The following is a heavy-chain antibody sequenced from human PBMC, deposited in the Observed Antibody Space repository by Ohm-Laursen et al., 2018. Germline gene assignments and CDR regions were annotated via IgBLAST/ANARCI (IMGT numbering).Heavy chain of an antibody. V-gene: IGHV2-70*11. CDR1: GFSLSTSGMC. D-gene: IGHD3-10*01. J-gene: IGHJ5*02. Sequence: PTQTLTLTYTFSGFSLSTSGMCVSWIRQPPGKALEWLARIDWDDDKYYSTSLKTRLTISKDTSKNQVVLTMTNMDPVDTATYYCARTFDTAVRGGGSYNWFDPWGQGTLVTVSS. CDR2: IDWDDDK. CDR3: ARTFDTAVRGGGSYNWFDP.